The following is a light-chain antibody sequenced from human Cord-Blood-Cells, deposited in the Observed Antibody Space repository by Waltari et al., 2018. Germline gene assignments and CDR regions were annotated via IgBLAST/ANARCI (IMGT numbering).Light chain of an antibody. Sequence: NFMLTQPHSVSESPGQTVTISCTSSSGSLASNHVQWDQQRPGSAPTTVIYEANHRPSGVPDRFYVSIDSSSSSAALTISGMKTEDEAGYYCQSYDSSNRVFGGGTKLTVL. CDR2: EAN. CDR3: QSYDSSNRV. CDR1: SGSLASNH. J-gene: IGLJ2*01. V-gene: IGLV6-57*02.